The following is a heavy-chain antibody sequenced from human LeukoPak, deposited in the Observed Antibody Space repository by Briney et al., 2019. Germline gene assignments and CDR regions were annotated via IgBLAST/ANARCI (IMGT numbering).Heavy chain of an antibody. CDR2: IYPGDSDA. V-gene: IGHV5-51*01. J-gene: IGHJ3*02. Sequence: GESLKISCKGSGYSFTSYWIGWVRQMPGKGLEWMGIIYPGDSDARYSPSFQGQVSMSVDKSSSTAYLQWSSLKASDTAMYYCARHLDTTLTSDGFDIWGQGTMVTVSS. CDR1: GYSFTSYW. CDR3: ARHLDTTLTSDGFDI. D-gene: IGHD5-18*01.